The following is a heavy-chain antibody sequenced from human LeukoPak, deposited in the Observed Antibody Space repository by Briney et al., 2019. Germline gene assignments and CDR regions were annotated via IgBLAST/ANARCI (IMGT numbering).Heavy chain of an antibody. D-gene: IGHD3-10*01. Sequence: SETLSLTCTVSGGSISSSSYYWGWIRQPPGKGLEWIGEINHSGSTNYNPSLKSRVTISGDTSKNQFSLKLSSVTAADTAVYYCARMRYGSGSYYKYYYYYYMDVWGKGTTVTISS. CDR1: GGSISSSSYY. J-gene: IGHJ6*03. CDR2: INHSGST. CDR3: ARMRYGSGSYYKYYYYYYMDV. V-gene: IGHV4-39*07.